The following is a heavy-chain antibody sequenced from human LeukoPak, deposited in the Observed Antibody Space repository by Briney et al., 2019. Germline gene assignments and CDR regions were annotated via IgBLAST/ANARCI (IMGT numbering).Heavy chain of an antibody. J-gene: IGHJ4*02. CDR2: ISSSCSTI. CDR1: GFTFSSYE. Sequence: GGSLRLFCAASGFTFSSYEMNWVPQAPGKGLEGVSYISSSCSTIYYADSVKGRFTISRDNAKNSLYLQLNSLRAEDTAVYYCASGGYDSCFDYWGQGTLVTVSS. CDR3: ASGGYDSCFDY. D-gene: IGHD5-12*01. V-gene: IGHV3-48*03.